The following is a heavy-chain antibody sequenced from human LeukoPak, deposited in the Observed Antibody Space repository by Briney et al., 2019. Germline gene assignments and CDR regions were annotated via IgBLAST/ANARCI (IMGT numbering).Heavy chain of an antibody. V-gene: IGHV1-69*01. CDR1: GGTFSSYA. J-gene: IGHJ4*02. CDR2: IIPISGTT. CDR3: ARSAYTGGVFEN. D-gene: IGHD2-8*02. Sequence: ASVTVSCKTSGGTFSSYAISWVRQAPGQGLEWMGGIIPISGTTNNAQKFQGRVTITADESTSTAYMELSSLRSEDTAVYYCARSAYTGGVFENWGQGTLVTVSS.